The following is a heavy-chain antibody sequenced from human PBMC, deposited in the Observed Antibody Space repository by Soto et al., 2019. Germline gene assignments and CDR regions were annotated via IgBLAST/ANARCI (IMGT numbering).Heavy chain of an antibody. CDR2: ISSSSSTI. CDR1: GFTFSSYS. J-gene: IGHJ4*02. CDR3: ARDNVITFGGVSVGV. D-gene: IGHD3-16*02. Sequence: PGGSLRLSCAASGFTFSSYSMNWVRQAPGKGLEWVSYISSSSSTIYYADSVKGRFTISRDNAKNSLYLQMNSLRAEDTAVYYCARDNVITFGGVSVGVWGQGTLVTVSS. V-gene: IGHV3-48*01.